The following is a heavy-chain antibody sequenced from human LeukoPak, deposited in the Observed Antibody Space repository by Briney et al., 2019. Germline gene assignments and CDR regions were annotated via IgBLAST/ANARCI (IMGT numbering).Heavy chain of an antibody. J-gene: IGHJ4*02. D-gene: IGHD3-10*01. CDR3: AREARWVRGPSDY. CDR1: GFTFSSYA. Sequence: PGGSLRLSCAASGFTFSSYAMSWVRQAPGKGLEWVSVIYSGGSTYYADFVKGRFTISRDNSKNTLYLQMNSLRAEDTAVYYCAREARWVRGPSDYWGQGTLVTVSS. CDR2: IYSGGST. V-gene: IGHV3-66*01.